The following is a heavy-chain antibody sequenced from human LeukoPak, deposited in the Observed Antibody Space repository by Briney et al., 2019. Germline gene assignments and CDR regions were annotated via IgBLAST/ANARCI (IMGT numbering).Heavy chain of an antibody. J-gene: IGHJ4*02. D-gene: IGHD2-2*01. Sequence: PGGSLRLSCAASGFTVSSTYMAWVRQAPGKGLEWVSFMYSEDNKYYADSVKGRFTISRDNAKNSVYLQMNSLRAEDTAVYYCARLVCSTIPCYGKFYFDSWGQGTLVPVSS. CDR3: ARLVCSTIPCYGKFYFDS. V-gene: IGHV3-53*01. CDR1: GFTVSSTY. CDR2: MYSEDNK.